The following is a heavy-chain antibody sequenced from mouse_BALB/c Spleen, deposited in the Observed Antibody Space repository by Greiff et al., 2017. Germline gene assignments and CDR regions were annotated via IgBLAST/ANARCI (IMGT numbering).Heavy chain of an antibody. CDR1: GFNIKDYY. V-gene: IGHV14-4*02. Sequence: EVKVVESGAELVRSGASVKLSCTASGFNIKDYYMHWVKQRPEQGLEWIGWIDPENGDTEYAPKFQGKATMTADTSSNTAYLQLSSLTSEDTAVYYCNARHYGSPFDYWGQGTTLTVSS. CDR3: NARHYGSPFDY. CDR2: IDPENGDT. D-gene: IGHD1-1*01. J-gene: IGHJ2*01.